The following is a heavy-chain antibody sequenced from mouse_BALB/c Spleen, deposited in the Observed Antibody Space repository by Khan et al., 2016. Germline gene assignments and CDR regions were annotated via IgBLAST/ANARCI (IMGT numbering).Heavy chain of an antibody. Sequence: VPLQQSGAELVRPGALVKLSCKASGFNIKDYYMHWVKQRPEQGLEWIGWIDPENGNTIYDPKFQGKASITADTSSNTAYLQLSSLTSEDTAVYYCARSTATYFDYWGQGTTLTVSS. CDR2: IDPENGNT. CDR1: GFNIKDYY. J-gene: IGHJ2*01. CDR3: ARSTATYFDY. D-gene: IGHD1-2*01. V-gene: IGHV14-1*02.